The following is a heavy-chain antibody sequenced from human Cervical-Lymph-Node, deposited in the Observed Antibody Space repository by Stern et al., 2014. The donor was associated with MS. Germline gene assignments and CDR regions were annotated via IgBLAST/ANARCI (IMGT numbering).Heavy chain of an antibody. D-gene: IGHD2-15*01. CDR3: ARHSAGSFYYGMDV. Sequence: EVQLVESGAEVKKPGESLKISCKGSGYTFTRYWIGWVRQMPGKGLEWMGIIWPSDSDTRYSPSFQGQVTISADKSSSIAYLQWSSLQASDTAVYYCARHSAGSFYYGMDVWGQGTTVTVSS. V-gene: IGHV5-51*01. CDR2: IWPSDSDT. J-gene: IGHJ6*02. CDR1: GYTFTRYW.